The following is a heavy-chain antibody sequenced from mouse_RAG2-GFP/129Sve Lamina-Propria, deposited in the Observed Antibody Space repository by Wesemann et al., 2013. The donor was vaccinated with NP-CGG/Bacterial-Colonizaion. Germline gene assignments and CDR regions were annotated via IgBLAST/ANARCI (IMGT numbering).Heavy chain of an antibody. CDR1: GYSITSGYY. CDR3: ARRDNWAFDY. D-gene: IGHD4-1*01. J-gene: IGHJ2*01. V-gene: IGHV3-6*01. Sequence: GNGLVKPSQSLSLTCSVTGYSITSGYYWNWIRQFPGNKLEWMGYISYDGSNNYNPSLKNRISITRDTSKNQFFLKLNSVTTEDTATYYCARRDNWAFDYWGQGTTLTVSS. CDR2: ISYDGSN.